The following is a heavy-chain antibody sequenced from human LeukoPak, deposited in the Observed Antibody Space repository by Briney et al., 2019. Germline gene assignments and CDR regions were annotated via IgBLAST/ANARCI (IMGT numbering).Heavy chain of an antibody. CDR2: ISYDGSNK. V-gene: IGHV3-30*18. CDR1: GFTFSSNG. D-gene: IGHD6-19*01. CDR3: AKRSVSGWYYFDY. J-gene: IGHJ4*02. Sequence: GGSLRLSCAASGFTFSSNGMHWVRQAPGMGLEWVAVISYDGSNKYYADSVMGRFTISRDNSKNTLYLQMNSLRPEDTAVYYCAKRSVSGWYYFDYWGQGTLVTVSS.